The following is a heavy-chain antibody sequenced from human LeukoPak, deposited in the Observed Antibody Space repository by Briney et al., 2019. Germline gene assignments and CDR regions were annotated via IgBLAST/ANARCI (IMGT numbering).Heavy chain of an antibody. CDR3: ARPRIAAAGNVYYMDV. Sequence: GESLKISCKGSGYSFTSYWIGWVRQMPGKGLEGMGIIYPGDCDTRYSPSFQGRVTISADKSISTAYLQWSSLKASDTAMYYCARPRIAAAGNVYYMDVWGKGTTVTVSS. D-gene: IGHD6-13*01. V-gene: IGHV5-51*01. CDR1: GYSFTSYW. CDR2: IYPGDCDT. J-gene: IGHJ6*03.